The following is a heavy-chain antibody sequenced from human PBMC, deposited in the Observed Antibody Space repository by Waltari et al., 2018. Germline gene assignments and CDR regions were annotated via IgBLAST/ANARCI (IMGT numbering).Heavy chain of an antibody. J-gene: IGHJ6*02. Sequence: QVQLQESGPGLVKPSETLSLTCTVSGGSISSYSWTWIRQPPGKGLEWIGYIYYSGSTNYNPSLKSRVTISVDTSKNQFSLKLSSVTAADTAVYYCARDRTTRYYYYGMDVWGQGTTVTVSS. D-gene: IGHD2-15*01. CDR3: ARDRTTRYYYYGMDV. CDR2: IYYSGST. CDR1: GGSISSYS. V-gene: IGHV4-59*01.